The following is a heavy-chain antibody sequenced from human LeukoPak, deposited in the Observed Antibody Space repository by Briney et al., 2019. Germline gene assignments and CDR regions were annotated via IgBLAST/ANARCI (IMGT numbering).Heavy chain of an antibody. Sequence: GGSLRLSCAASGFTFSSYAMHWVRQAPGKGLEWVAVISYDGSNKYYADSVKGRFTISRDNSKNTLYLQMNSLRAEDTAVYYCARDSPLYGSSGYLDYWGQGTLVTVSS. J-gene: IGHJ4*02. D-gene: IGHD3-22*01. CDR2: ISYDGSNK. CDR3: ARDSPLYGSSGYLDY. CDR1: GFTFSSYA. V-gene: IGHV3-30*04.